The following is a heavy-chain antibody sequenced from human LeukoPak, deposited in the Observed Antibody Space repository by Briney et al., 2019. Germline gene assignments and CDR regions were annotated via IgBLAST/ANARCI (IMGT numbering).Heavy chain of an antibody. CDR1: GFIFSTYT. D-gene: IGHD6-13*01. Sequence: GGSLRLSCAASGFIFSTYTMNWVRQAPGKGLEWVSYISSSSSTIYYADSVKGRFTISRDNANNSLYLQMNSLRDEDTAVYYCARARRYRSSWYPDSWGQGSLVTVSS. CDR2: ISSSSSTI. V-gene: IGHV3-48*02. CDR3: ARARRYRSSWYPDS. J-gene: IGHJ4*02.